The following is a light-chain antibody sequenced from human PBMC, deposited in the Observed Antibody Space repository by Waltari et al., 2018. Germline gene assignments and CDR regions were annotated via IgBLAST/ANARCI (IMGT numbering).Light chain of an antibody. Sequence: IVLTQSPGTLSLSPGESATLSCRASQSVRRTLAWYQQKHGQAPRLLIYGASTRATGIPDRFSGSGSGTDFSLTISRLEPEDFAVYNCQHYVRLPATFGQGTKVEIK. CDR3: QHYVRLPAT. CDR1: QSVRRT. V-gene: IGKV3-20*01. CDR2: GAS. J-gene: IGKJ1*01.